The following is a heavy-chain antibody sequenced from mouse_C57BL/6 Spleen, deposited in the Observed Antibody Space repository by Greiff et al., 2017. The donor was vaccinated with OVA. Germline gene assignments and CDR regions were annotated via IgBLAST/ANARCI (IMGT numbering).Heavy chain of an antibody. Sequence: VQLQQSGPELVKPGASVKISCKASGYTFTDYYMNWVTQSHGKSLAWIGDINPNNGGTSYNQKFKGKATLTVDKSSSTAYMELRSLSSEDSAVYYCARSDYSNYYDWGQGATLTVSS. J-gene: IGHJ2*01. V-gene: IGHV1-26*01. CDR3: ARSDYSNYYD. CDR1: GYTFTDYY. D-gene: IGHD2-5*01. CDR2: INPNNGGT.